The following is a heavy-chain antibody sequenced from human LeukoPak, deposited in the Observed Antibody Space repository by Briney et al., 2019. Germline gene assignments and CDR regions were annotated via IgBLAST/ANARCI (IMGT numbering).Heavy chain of an antibody. CDR1: GYTFTSYA. Sequence: ASVKVSCKASGYTFTSYAMNWVRQAPGQGLEWMGWINTNTGNPTYAQGFTGWFVFSLDTSVSTAYLQISSLKAEDTAVYYCARDHVKLTSSFHPFDAFDVWGQGTLVTVSS. CDR3: ARDHVKLTSSFHPFDAFDV. V-gene: IGHV7-4-1*02. D-gene: IGHD2-2*01. J-gene: IGHJ3*01. CDR2: INTNTGNP.